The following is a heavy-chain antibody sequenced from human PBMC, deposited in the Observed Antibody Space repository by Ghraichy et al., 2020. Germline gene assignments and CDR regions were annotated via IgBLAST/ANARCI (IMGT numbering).Heavy chain of an antibody. Sequence: LSLTCAASGFTFDDYAMHWVRQVPGKGLEWGSVINGDDGSTYYADSVKGRFTISRDNSKNSLYLQMNSLRTDDTALYYCAKEGPSSAFDTWGQGTMVTVSS. CDR2: INGDDGST. CDR3: AKEGPSSAFDT. V-gene: IGHV3-43*02. J-gene: IGHJ3*02. CDR1: GFTFDDYA.